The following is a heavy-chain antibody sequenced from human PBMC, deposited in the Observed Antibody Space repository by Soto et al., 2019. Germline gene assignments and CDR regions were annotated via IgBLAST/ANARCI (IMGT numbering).Heavy chain of an antibody. CDR3: ARDPGLAAAGIFDY. V-gene: IGHV3-30*03. D-gene: IGHD6-13*01. Sequence: PGGSLRLSCGASGFTFSNYGMHWVRQAPGKGLEWVAVISYDGSNKYYADSVKGRFAISRDNSKNTLYLQMNSLRAEDTAVYYCARDPGLAAAGIFDYWGQGTLVTVSS. CDR2: ISYDGSNK. J-gene: IGHJ4*02. CDR1: GFTFSNYG.